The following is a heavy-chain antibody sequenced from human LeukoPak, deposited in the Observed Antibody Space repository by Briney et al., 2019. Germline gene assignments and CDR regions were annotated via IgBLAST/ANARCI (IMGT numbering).Heavy chain of an antibody. CDR3: VRDGRVGALGTLLDY. Sequence: PGGSLRLSCAASGFTFSRHWMHWVRQAPGKELMWVSRISHDVTITEYADSVRGRFTISRDDAKNTLYLQMNSLGAEDTAFYYCVRDGRVGALGTLLDYWGQGTLVTVSS. V-gene: IGHV3-74*03. CDR1: GFTFSRHW. CDR2: ISHDVTIT. J-gene: IGHJ4*02. D-gene: IGHD2-15*01.